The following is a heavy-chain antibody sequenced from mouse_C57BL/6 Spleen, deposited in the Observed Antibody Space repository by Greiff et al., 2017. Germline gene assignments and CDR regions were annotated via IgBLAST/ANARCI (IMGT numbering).Heavy chain of an antibody. CDR3: ARGGYYYGSSYVDY. Sequence: VQLQQSGAELVKPGASVKLSCTASGFNIKDYYMHWVKQRTEQGLEWIGRIDPEDGETKYAPKVQGKATITADTSSNTAYLQLSSLTSGDTAVYYCARGGYYYGSSYVDYWGQGTTLTVSS. J-gene: IGHJ2*01. D-gene: IGHD1-1*01. V-gene: IGHV14-2*01. CDR1: GFNIKDYY. CDR2: IDPEDGET.